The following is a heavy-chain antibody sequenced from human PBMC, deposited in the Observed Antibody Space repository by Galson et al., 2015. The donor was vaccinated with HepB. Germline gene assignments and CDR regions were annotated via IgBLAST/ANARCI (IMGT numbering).Heavy chain of an antibody. CDR2: IWKDGSNK. CDR1: GFAFGNYG. CDR3: AREDATITVAAFEY. V-gene: IGHV3-33*01. D-gene: IGHD6-19*01. Sequence: SLRLSCAASGFAFGNYGMHWVRQAPGKGLEWMALIWKDGSNKHYADSLKGRFRISRDNTKNTLFLEADSLRAEDTAVYYCAREDATITVAAFEYWGQGVLVTVSS. J-gene: IGHJ4*02.